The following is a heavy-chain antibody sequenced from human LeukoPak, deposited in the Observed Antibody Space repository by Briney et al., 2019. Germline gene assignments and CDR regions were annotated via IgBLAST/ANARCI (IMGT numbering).Heavy chain of an antibody. V-gene: IGHV3-53*04. CDR1: GFTVSSNY. J-gene: IGHJ4*02. D-gene: IGHD4-17*01. CDR3: ASGAYGEGFDY. CDR2: IYSGGST. Sequence: PGGALRLSCAASGFTVSSNYMSWVRQAPGKGLEWVSVIYSGGSTYYADSVKGRFTISRHNSKNTLYLQMNSLRAEDTAEYYCASGAYGEGFDYWGQGTLVTVSS.